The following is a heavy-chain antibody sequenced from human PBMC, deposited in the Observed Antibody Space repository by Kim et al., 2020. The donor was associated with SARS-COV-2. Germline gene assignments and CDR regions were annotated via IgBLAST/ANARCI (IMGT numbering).Heavy chain of an antibody. CDR2: INSDGSST. Sequence: GGSLRLSCAASGFTFSNYWMHWVRQAPGKGLVWVSRINSDGSSTSYADSVKGRFTISRDNAKNTLYLQMNSLRAEDTAVYYCARGPRYCSSASCYGGGDWGQGTLVTVSS. CDR3: ARGPRYCSSASCYGGGD. J-gene: IGHJ4*02. D-gene: IGHD2-2*01. CDR1: GFTFSNYW. V-gene: IGHV3-74*01.